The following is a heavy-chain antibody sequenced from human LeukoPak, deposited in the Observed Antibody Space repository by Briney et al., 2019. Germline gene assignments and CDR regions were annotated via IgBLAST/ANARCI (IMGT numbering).Heavy chain of an antibody. Sequence: PGGSLRLSRAASGFTFSSYAMSWVRQAPGKGLEWVSAISGSGGSTYYGDSVKGRLTISRDNSKNTLHLQMNSLRAEDTAVYYCAKPFCSGGTCYYYYYYYMDVWGKGTTVTVSS. CDR3: AKPFCSGGTCYYYYYYYMDV. D-gene: IGHD2-15*01. CDR1: GFTFSSYA. J-gene: IGHJ6*03. V-gene: IGHV3-23*01. CDR2: ISGSGGST.